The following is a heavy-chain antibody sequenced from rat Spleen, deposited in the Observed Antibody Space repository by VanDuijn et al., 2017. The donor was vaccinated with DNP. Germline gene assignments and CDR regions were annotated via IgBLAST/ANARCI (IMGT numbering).Heavy chain of an antibody. J-gene: IGHJ2*01. CDR2: IIYDGSRT. V-gene: IGHV5S10*01. D-gene: IGHD1-1*01. CDR3: ATQLRIYDYSGAGYFDY. Sequence: EVQLVESGGGLIQPGRSLKLSCTASGFTFSNYGMAWIRQAPGKGLEWVATIIYDGSRTYYRDSGKGRFTISRDNAKSTLYLQMDSLRSEETATYYCATQLRIYDYSGAGYFDYWGQGVMGTVSS. CDR1: GFTFSNYG.